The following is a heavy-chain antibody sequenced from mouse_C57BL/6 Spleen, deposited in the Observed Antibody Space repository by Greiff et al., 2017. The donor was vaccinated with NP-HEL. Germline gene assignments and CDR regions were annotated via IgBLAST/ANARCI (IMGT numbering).Heavy chain of an antibody. J-gene: IGHJ4*01. D-gene: IGHD1-1*01. CDR3: ARGGHYGTPYAMDY. CDR1: GYTFTSYG. CDR2: IYPRSGNT. Sequence: VQLQQSGAELARPGASVKLSCKASGYTFTSYGISWVKQRTGQGLEWIGEIYPRSGNTYYNEKFKGKATLTADKSSSTAYMELRSLTSEDSAVYFCARGGHYGTPYAMDYWGQGTSVTVSS. V-gene: IGHV1-81*01.